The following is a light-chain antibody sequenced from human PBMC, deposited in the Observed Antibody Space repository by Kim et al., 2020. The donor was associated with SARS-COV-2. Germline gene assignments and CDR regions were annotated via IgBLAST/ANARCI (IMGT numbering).Light chain of an antibody. CDR2: DTS. CDR3: QQRSSWPRALT. J-gene: IGKJ4*01. Sequence: SPGERATLSCRASQSIGKYLAWYQQKPGQAPRLLIYDTSNRATGIPARFSGSGSGTDFTLTISSLEPEDFAVYYCQQRSSWPRALTFGGGTKVEI. CDR1: QSIGKY. V-gene: IGKV3-11*01.